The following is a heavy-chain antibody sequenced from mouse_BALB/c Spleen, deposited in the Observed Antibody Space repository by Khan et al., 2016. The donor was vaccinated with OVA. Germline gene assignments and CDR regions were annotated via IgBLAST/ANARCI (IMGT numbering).Heavy chain of an antibody. V-gene: IGHV3-2*02. Sequence: EVKLLESGPGLVKPSQSLSLTCTVTGYSITSDYAWNWIRQFPGNKLEWMGYISSTGGTSYNPSLKSRISITRDTFKNQFFLQLKSVTAEDTATYYCARSLYYSYGYALDCWGRGTLVTVSS. CDR3: ARSLYYSYGYALDC. CDR1: GYSITSDYA. J-gene: IGHJ4*01. D-gene: IGHD2-14*01. CDR2: ISSTGGT.